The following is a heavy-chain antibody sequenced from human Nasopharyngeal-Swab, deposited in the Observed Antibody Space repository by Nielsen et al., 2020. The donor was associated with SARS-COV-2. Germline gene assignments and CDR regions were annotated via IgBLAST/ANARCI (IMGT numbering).Heavy chain of an antibody. J-gene: IGHJ4*02. CDR1: GYRFTNFA. D-gene: IGHD1-1*01. Sequence: ASVKVSCKASGYRFTNFALNWVRQAPGQGLEWMGWINTNTGNPTYAQGFTGRFVFSLDTSVSTAYLQISGLKADDTAVYYCARENQEYANIWIDYWGQGTQVTVSS. V-gene: IGHV7-4-1*02. CDR2: INTNTGNP. CDR3: ARENQEYANIWIDY.